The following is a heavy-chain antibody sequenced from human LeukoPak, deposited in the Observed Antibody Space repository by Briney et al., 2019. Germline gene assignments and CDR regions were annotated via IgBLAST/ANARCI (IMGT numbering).Heavy chain of an antibody. CDR2: TYYRSKWYN. V-gene: IGHV6-1*01. Sequence: SQTLSLTCAISGDSVSSNSAAWDWIRQSPSRGLEWLGRTYYRSKWYNDYAVSVKSRITINPDTSKNQFSLQLNSVTPEDTAVYYCARHIAVAEENWFDPWGQGTLVTVSS. CDR1: GDSVSSNSAA. J-gene: IGHJ5*02. CDR3: ARHIAVAEENWFDP. D-gene: IGHD6-19*01.